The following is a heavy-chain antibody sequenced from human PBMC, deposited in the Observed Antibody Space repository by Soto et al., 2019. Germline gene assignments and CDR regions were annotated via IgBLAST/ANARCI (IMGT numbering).Heavy chain of an antibody. J-gene: IGHJ3*02. Sequence: SETLSLTCTVSGGSISSSSYYWGWIRQPPGKGLEWIGSIYYSGSTYYNPSLKSRVTISVDTSKNQFSLKLSSVTAADTAVYYCVLRWSGIEDAYDIWGQGTMVTVSS. V-gene: IGHV4-39*01. CDR1: GGSISSSSYY. CDR3: VLRWSGIEDAYDI. D-gene: IGHD3-3*01. CDR2: IYYSGST.